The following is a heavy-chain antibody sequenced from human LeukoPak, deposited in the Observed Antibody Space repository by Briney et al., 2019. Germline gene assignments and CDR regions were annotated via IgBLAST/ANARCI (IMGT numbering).Heavy chain of an antibody. CDR1: GFTFSSYA. J-gene: IGHJ4*02. CDR3: AGIRYNWNYPPLY. Sequence: PGGSLRLSCAASGFTFSSYAMHWVRQAPGKGLEWVAVISYDGSNKYYADSVKGRFTISRDNSKNTLYLQMNSLRAEDTAVYYCAGIRYNWNYPPLYWGQGTLVTVSS. V-gene: IGHV3-30*04. D-gene: IGHD1-7*01. CDR2: ISYDGSNK.